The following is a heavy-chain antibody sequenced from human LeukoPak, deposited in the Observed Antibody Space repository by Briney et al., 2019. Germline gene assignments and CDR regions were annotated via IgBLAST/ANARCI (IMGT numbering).Heavy chain of an antibody. CDR3: ARGSPHFDY. CDR1: GDTVSSSGAS. CDR2: TYYRSKLYN. V-gene: IGHV6-1*01. Sequence: SQTLSLTCAISGDTVSSSGASWSWIRQSPLRGLEWLGRTYYRSKLYNEYAVSVKSRITINPDTAKNQFPLQLNSVTPDDTAVYYCARGSPHFDYWGQGTLVTVSS. J-gene: IGHJ4*02.